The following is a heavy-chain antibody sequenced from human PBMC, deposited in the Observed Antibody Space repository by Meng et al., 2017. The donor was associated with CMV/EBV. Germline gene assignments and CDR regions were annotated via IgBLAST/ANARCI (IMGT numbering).Heavy chain of an antibody. D-gene: IGHD6-19*01. CDR2: IRYDGSNK. CDR1: GFTFSSYG. Sequence: GESLKISCAVSGFTFSSYGMHWVRQAPGKGLEWVAFIRYDGSNKYYADSVKGRFTISRDNSKNTLYLQMNSLRAEDTAVYYCAKEGSSDSSGWGWYYWGQGTLVTVSS. J-gene: IGHJ4*02. V-gene: IGHV3-30*02. CDR3: AKEGSSDSSGWGWYY.